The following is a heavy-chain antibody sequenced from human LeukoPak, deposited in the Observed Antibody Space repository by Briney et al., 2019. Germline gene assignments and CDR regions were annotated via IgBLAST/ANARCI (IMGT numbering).Heavy chain of an antibody. CDR2: NSAYNGNT. J-gene: IGHJ4*02. V-gene: IGHV1-18*01. CDR3: ARAQDWSGYPFDY. CDR1: GYTFINYG. D-gene: IGHD3-3*01. Sequence: ASVKVSCKASGYTFINYGISWVRQAPGQGLEWMGWNSAYNGNTNYAQKLQGRVAMTTDTFTSTAYMELRSLRSDDTAVYYCARAQDWSGYPFDYWGQGTLVTVSS.